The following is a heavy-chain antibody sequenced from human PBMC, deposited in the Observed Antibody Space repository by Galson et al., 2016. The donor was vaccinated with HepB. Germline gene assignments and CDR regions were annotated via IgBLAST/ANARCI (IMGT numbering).Heavy chain of an antibody. J-gene: IGHJ4*02. CDR2: IDPSDSYT. CDR3: ARHTDQSLAGWQFEY. Sequence: QSGAEVKMPGESLRISCQASGYTFTKYWLGWVRQMPDKGLEWMGRIDPSDSYTNYNPSFQGHVSISVDRSINTVYLQFNSLGASDTAIYYCARHTDQSLAGWQFEYWGQGTLVTVSP. V-gene: IGHV5-10-1*01. CDR1: GYTFTKYW. D-gene: IGHD6-19*01.